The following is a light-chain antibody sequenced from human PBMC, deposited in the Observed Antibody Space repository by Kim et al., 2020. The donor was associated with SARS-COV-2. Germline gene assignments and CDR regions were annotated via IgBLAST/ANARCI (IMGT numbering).Light chain of an antibody. CDR1: QSPLHNNGNKY. J-gene: IGKJ2*01. Sequence: DIVMTQSPLSLSVTPGGPASISCRSNQSPLHNNGNKYFDGYLKKPGQSPQVVIYLGSIRASGVPDRFSGRGSGTDFTLKIISVVAKDVGVYYCMQALQTPYTFGQGTKLEI. CDR2: LGS. CDR3: MQALQTPYT. V-gene: IGKV2-28*01.